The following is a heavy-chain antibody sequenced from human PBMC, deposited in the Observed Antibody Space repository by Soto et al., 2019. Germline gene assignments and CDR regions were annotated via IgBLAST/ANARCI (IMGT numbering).Heavy chain of an antibody. CDR2: VSSEGTTK. CDR3: AKDDREAVAGAVHFYGMDV. J-gene: IGHJ6*02. Sequence: QVQLVESGGDVVQPGESLRLSCVASGFTFRWFAMLWVRQAPGKGLEWVAAVSSEGTTKTYSDDVKGRFTISRDNSRHTVYLQLDNLRREDTAMYYCAKDDREAVAGAVHFYGMDVWGQGTSVTVSS. CDR1: GFTFRWFA. D-gene: IGHD6-19*01. V-gene: IGHV3-30*18.